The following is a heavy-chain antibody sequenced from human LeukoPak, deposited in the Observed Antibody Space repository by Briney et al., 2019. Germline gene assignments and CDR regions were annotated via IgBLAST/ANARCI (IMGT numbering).Heavy chain of an antibody. V-gene: IGHV3-23*01. Sequence: PAESLRVSCAASGFTVSNYALSWVCQAPGQGLELVSAISGSGGSTYYAASVKGRFTISRDNSKNTLYLQMNSLRAEDAAVYYCARVPYSTTWYRYFDYWGHGTLVTVSS. D-gene: IGHD2-2*01. CDR3: ARVPYSTTWYRYFDY. CDR2: ISGSGGST. J-gene: IGHJ4*01. CDR1: GFTVSNYA.